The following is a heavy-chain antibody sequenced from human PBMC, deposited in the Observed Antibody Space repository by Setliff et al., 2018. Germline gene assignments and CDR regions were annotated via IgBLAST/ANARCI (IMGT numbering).Heavy chain of an antibody. CDR1: GESIDSIDTGNHY. Sequence: PSETLSLTCIVSGESIDSIDTGNHYWTWIRQPPGKGLEWVGEINHTGTTKYNPSLQSRVTISIDTSKDQFSLTVTSVTAADTAMYYCARGRNVAARLLDSWGQGTLVTVSS. CDR2: INHTGTT. V-gene: IGHV4-34*01. CDR3: ARGRNVAARLLDS. J-gene: IGHJ4*02. D-gene: IGHD6-6*01.